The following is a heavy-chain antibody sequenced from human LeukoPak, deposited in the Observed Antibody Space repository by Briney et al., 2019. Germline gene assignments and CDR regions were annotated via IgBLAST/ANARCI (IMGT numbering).Heavy chain of an antibody. CDR3: ARRDYGGYYFY. J-gene: IGHJ4*02. CDR2: IYYSGST. D-gene: IGHD3-22*01. CDR1: GGSISSYY. Sequence: SETLSLTCTVSGGSISSYYWSWIRQPPGKGLEWIGYIYYSGSTNYNPSLKSRVTISVDTSKNQFSLKLSSVTAADTAVYYCARRDYGGYYFYWGQGTLVIVSS. V-gene: IGHV4-59*01.